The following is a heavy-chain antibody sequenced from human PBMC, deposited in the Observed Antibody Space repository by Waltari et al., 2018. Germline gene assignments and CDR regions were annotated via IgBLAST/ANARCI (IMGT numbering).Heavy chain of an antibody. V-gene: IGHV3-23*01. J-gene: IGHJ6*03. Sequence: EVQVLESGGGLLQPGGSLSLSCAASGFTFSSSAMNWVRQAPGKGLEWVSISSGGGDNKYYADSVKGRFTISRDDSKNTVYLQMNSLRAEDTAIYYCAKDPAYYYYYMDVWGKGTTVTVSS. CDR1: GFTFSSSA. CDR3: AKDPAYYYYYMDV. CDR2: SSGGGDNK.